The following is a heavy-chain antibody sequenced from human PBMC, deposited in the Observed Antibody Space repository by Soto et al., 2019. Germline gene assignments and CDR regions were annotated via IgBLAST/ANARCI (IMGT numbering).Heavy chain of an antibody. J-gene: IGHJ4*02. CDR1: GFTFSSYA. D-gene: IGHD4-17*01. CDR2: ISYDGSNK. V-gene: IGHV3-30-3*01. CDR3: ARVRDYGDYVRYFDY. Sequence: GGSLRLSCAASGFTFSSYAMHWVRQAPGKGLEWVAVISYDGSNKYYADSVKGRFTISRDSSKNTLYLQMNSLRAEDTAVYYCARVRDYGDYVRYFDYWGQGTLVTVSS.